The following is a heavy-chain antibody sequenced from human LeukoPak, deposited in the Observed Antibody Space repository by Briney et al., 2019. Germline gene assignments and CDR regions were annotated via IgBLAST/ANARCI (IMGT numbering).Heavy chain of an antibody. V-gene: IGHV3-21*04. CDR2: ISSSSSYI. J-gene: IGHJ4*02. CDR3: ARGIEEWLYLYY. D-gene: IGHD3-3*01. Sequence: GGSLRLSCAASGFTFSSYSMNWVRQAPGKGLEWVSSISSSSSYIYCADSVKGRFTISRDNSKNSLYLQMDSLRAEDTAVYYCARGIEEWLYLYYWGQGALVTVAS. CDR1: GFTFSSYS.